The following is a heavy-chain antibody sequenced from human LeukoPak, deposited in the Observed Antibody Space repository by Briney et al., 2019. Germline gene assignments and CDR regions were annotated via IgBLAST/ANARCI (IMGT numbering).Heavy chain of an antibody. CDR3: ARRGEWLRKKFDY. Sequence: SGTLSLTCTVSSGSIFNNNWWSWVRQPPGKGLEWIGQIFHSGSTSYSPSLKSRVTISMDKSKNQISLRLTSVTAADTAVYYCARRGEWLRKKFDYWGQGTLVTVSS. CDR1: SGSIFNNNW. J-gene: IGHJ4*02. CDR2: IFHSGST. D-gene: IGHD5-12*01. V-gene: IGHV4-4*02.